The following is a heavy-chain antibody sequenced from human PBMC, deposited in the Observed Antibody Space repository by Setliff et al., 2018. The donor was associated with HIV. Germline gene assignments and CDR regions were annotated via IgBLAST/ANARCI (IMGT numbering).Heavy chain of an antibody. D-gene: IGHD3-22*01. J-gene: IGHJ4*02. CDR2: IYTSGST. Sequence: LSLTCTVSGGSISSGSYYWSWIRQPAGKGLEWIGHIYTSGSTNYNPSLKSRVTISVDTSKNQFSLKLSSVTAADTAVYYCARGGPYYYDSSGYSLGYWGQGTLVTV. CDR3: ARGGPYYYDSSGYSLGY. CDR1: GGSISSGSYY. V-gene: IGHV4-61*09.